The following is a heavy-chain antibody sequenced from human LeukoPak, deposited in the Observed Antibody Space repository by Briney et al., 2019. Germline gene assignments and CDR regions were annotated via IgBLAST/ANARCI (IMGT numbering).Heavy chain of an antibody. CDR2: IYYSGST. CDR1: GGSVSSGSYY. CDR3: ARGGAARLHFQN. J-gene: IGHJ1*01. D-gene: IGHD6-6*01. Sequence: SETLSLTCTVSGGSVSSGSYYWSWIRQPPGKGLEWIGYIYYSGSTNYNPSLKSRVTISVDTSKNQFSLKLSSVTAADTAVYYCARGGAARLHFQNWGQGTLVTVSS. V-gene: IGHV4-61*01.